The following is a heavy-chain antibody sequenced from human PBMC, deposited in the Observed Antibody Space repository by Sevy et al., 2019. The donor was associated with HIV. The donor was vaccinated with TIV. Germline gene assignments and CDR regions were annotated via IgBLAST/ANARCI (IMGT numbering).Heavy chain of an antibody. V-gene: IGHV1-2*02. D-gene: IGHD5-18*01. CDR2: INPKNDVT. J-gene: IGHJ6*02. Sequence: ASVKVSCKASGYSFTDYYMHWVRQAPGQGLEWMAWINPKNDVTNYAQKFQGRVTMTRETSTSTAYMKVTRLRSDDTAGYYGARARRVTTVYYYYGMDVWGQGTTVTVSS. CDR3: ARARRVTTVYYYYGMDV. CDR1: GYSFTDYY.